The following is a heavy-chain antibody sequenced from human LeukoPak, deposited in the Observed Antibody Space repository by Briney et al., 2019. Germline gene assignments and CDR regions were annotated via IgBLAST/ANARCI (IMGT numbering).Heavy chain of an antibody. CDR1: GFTFDDYA. CDR2: ISWNSGSI. J-gene: IGHJ1*01. V-gene: IGHV3-9*01. CDR3: AKASHSSSWYWYFQH. D-gene: IGHD6-13*01. Sequence: GGSLRLSCAASGFTFDDYAMHWVRQAPGKGLEWVSGISWNSGSIGYADSVKGRFTISRDNAKNSLYLQMNSLRTEDTALYYCAKASHSSSWYWYFQHWGQGTLVTVSS.